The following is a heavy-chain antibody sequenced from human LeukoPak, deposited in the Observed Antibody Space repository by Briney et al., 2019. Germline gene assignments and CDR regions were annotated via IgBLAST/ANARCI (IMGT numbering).Heavy chain of an antibody. Sequence: ASVKVSCKASGYTFTSYGISWVRQAPGQGLEWMGWISAYNGNTNYAQKLQGRVTMTTDTSTSTAYMELRSLRSDDTAVYYCARVPKGIAAAGSDMYYFDYWGQGTLVTVSS. V-gene: IGHV1-18*01. J-gene: IGHJ4*02. CDR3: ARVPKGIAAAGSDMYYFDY. CDR1: GYTFTSYG. CDR2: ISAYNGNT. D-gene: IGHD6-13*01.